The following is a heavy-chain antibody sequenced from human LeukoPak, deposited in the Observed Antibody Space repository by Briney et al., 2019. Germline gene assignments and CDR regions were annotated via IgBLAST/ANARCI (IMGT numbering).Heavy chain of an antibody. CDR1: GYTFTSYG. CDR3: AREGQLWLIFRDLDY. CDR2: ISAYNGNT. V-gene: IGHV1-18*01. D-gene: IGHD5-18*01. Sequence: ASVKVSCKASGYTFTSYGISWVRQAPGQGLEWMGWISAYNGNTNYAQKLQGRVTMTTDTSTSTAYMELRSLRSDDTAVYYCAREGQLWLIFRDLDYWGQGTLVTVSS. J-gene: IGHJ4*02.